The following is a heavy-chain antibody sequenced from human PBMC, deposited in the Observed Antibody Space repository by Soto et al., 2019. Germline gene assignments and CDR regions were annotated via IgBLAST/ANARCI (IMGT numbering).Heavy chain of an antibody. CDR2: INHSGST. CDR1: GGSFSGYY. Sequence: PSETLSLTCAVYGGSFSGYYWSWIRQPPGKGLEWIGEINHSGSTNYNPSLKSRVTISVDTSKNQFSLKLSSVTAADTAVYYCARGPLSIAARSYYYYGMDVWGQGTTVTVSS. CDR3: ARGPLSIAARSYYYYGMDV. V-gene: IGHV4-34*01. D-gene: IGHD6-6*01. J-gene: IGHJ6*02.